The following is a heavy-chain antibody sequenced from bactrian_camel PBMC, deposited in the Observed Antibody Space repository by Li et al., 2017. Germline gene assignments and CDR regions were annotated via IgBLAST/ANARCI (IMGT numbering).Heavy chain of an antibody. D-gene: IGHD7*01. CDR3: VTELTAWETDFGY. J-gene: IGHJ6*01. CDR2: LSVGAQYT. Sequence: EVQLVESGGDLAQPGGSLRLSCTSSGFSVSNYAMTWVRQAPGKGLEWVSTLSVGAQYTYYADSVKGRFTVSRDNAKNMVYLQMNSLQSEDTALYYCVTELTAWETDFGYWGQGTQVTVS. V-gene: IGHV3S40*01. CDR1: GFSVSNYA.